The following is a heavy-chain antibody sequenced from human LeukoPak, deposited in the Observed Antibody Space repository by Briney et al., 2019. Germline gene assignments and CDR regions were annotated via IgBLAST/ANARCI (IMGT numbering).Heavy chain of an antibody. V-gene: IGHV4-59*01. Sequence: DPSETLSPTCTVSGDSISRYYWSWIRQPPGKGLEWIGYIHYSGSTNNNPSLKSRLTISIDTSKNQFSLKLSSVTAADTAVYYCARNYASGNYFDFYYYNMDVWGQGTTVTVSS. CDR1: GDSISRYY. CDR3: ARNYASGNYFDFYYYNMDV. CDR2: IHYSGST. D-gene: IGHD3-10*01. J-gene: IGHJ6*02.